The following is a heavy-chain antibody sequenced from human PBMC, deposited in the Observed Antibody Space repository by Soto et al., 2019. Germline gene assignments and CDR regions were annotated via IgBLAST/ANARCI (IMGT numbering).Heavy chain of an antibody. J-gene: IGHJ5*02. Sequence: ASVKVSCKASGYTFTSYYMHWVRQAPGQGLEWMGIINPSGGSTSYAQKFQGRVTMTRDTSTSTVYMELSSLRSEDTAVYYFAIEGYCSGGSCYESGDNWFDPWGQGTLVTVSS. CDR3: AIEGYCSGGSCYESGDNWFDP. D-gene: IGHD2-15*01. V-gene: IGHV1-46*03. CDR1: GYTFTSYY. CDR2: INPSGGST.